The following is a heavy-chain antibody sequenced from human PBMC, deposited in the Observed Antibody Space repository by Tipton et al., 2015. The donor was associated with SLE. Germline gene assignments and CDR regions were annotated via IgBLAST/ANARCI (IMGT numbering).Heavy chain of an antibody. CDR2: IYAGAGAYT. D-gene: IGHD2-21*02. Sequence: TLSLTCTVSGDSIGSGFFYWTWIRQPAGKGLEWIGRIYAGAGAYTNYNPSLESRVTISADTSKNQFSLKLTSVTAADTAVYYCARGRVTWRGAIIGVDVWGQGTTVTVSS. J-gene: IGHJ6*02. CDR1: GDSIGSGFFY. CDR3: ARGRVTWRGAIIGVDV. V-gene: IGHV4-61*02.